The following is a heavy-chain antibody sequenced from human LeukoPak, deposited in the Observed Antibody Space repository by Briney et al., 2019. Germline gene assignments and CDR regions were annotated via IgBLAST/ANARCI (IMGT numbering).Heavy chain of an antibody. V-gene: IGHV1-2*02. CDR2: INPKSGGT. Sequence: GASVKVSCKASGYTFTGYYMHWVRQAPGQGLEWMGWINPKSGGTNYAQKFQGRVTMTRDTSITTAYMELSSLRSADTALYYCARDFRYSGYDLWGQGTLVTVSS. D-gene: IGHD5-12*01. J-gene: IGHJ4*02. CDR1: GYTFTGYY. CDR3: ARDFRYSGYDL.